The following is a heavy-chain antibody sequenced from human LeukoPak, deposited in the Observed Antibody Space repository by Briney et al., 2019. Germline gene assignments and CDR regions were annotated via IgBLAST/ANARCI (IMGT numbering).Heavy chain of an antibody. J-gene: IGHJ4*02. CDR2: ISTNSGNT. D-gene: IGHD3-16*01. CDR1: CYSFTRNG. V-gene: IGHV1-18*01. CDR3: ARDVNYAFDY. Sequence: APVKVSCKPSCYSFTRNGISWVRQAPGQGLEWMGWISTNSGNTNYAQKFQDRVTLTTDTSTSTAYMELRSLRSDDTAVYYCARDVNYAFDYWGQGTLVAVSS.